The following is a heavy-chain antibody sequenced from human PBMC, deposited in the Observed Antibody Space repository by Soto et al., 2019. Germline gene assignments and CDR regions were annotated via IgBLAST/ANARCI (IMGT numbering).Heavy chain of an antibody. CDR2: ISVSGNNA. J-gene: IGHJ4*02. D-gene: IGHD3-3*01. CDR3: ARGVDSWSGYLF. Sequence: GGSLRLSCAASGFAFSTFAMTWVRQAPGKGLEWVAAISVSGNNAYYADSVKGRFTISRDNSQNSVFLQMSSLRADDTAVYYCARGVDSWSGYLFWGQGTPVTVSS. CDR1: GFAFSTFA. V-gene: IGHV3-23*01.